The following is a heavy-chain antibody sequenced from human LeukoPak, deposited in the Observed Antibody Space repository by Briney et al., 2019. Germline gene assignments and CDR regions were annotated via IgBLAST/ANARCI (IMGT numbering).Heavy chain of an antibody. CDR1: GFTFSTYD. CDR2: ISGSGGST. J-gene: IGHJ6*02. Sequence: GSRRLSCAASGFTFSTYDMSWVRLAPGKGLEWVSCISGSGGSTYYADSVKGRFTSSRDNSNNTLYVQMNSLRVEDTAVYYCAKSGGLSGSGRLAMDVWGQGTTVTVSS. D-gene: IGHD3-10*01. CDR3: AKSGGLSGSGRLAMDV. V-gene: IGHV3-23*01.